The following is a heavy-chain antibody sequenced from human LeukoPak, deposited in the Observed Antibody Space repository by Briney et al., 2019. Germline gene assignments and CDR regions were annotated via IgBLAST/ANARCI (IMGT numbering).Heavy chain of an antibody. Sequence: SETLSLTCTVSSYSISSGYYWGCIRQPPGKGLEWIGSIYHSGSTYYNPSPKSRVTISVDTSKNQFSLKLSSVTAADTAVYYCAKSNGYGLVDIWGQGTMVTVSS. V-gene: IGHV4-38-2*02. CDR2: IYHSGST. CDR3: AKSNGYGLVDI. J-gene: IGHJ3*02. CDR1: SYSISSGYY. D-gene: IGHD3-10*01.